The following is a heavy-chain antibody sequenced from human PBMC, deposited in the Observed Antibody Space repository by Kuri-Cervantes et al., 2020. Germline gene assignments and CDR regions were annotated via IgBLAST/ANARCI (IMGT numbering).Heavy chain of an antibody. CDR2: IYYSGST. CDR1: GGSIITTDYY. Sequence: SETLSLTCSVSGGSIITTDYYWGWVRQPPGKGLEWIGYIYYSGSTNYNPSLKSRVTISVDTSKNQFSLKLSSVTAADTAVYYCARASQEELRLLWGQGTLVTVSS. CDR3: ARASQEELRLL. V-gene: IGHV4-61*08. J-gene: IGHJ4*02. D-gene: IGHD1-7*01.